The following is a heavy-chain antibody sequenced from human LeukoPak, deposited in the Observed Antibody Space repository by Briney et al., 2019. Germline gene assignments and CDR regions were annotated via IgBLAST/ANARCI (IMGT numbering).Heavy chain of an antibody. J-gene: IGHJ5*02. CDR2: IIPILGIA. Sequence: SVKVSCKASGGTFSSYAISWVRQAPGQGLEWMGRIIPILGIANYAQKFQGRVTITADKSTSTAYMELSSLRSEDTAVYYCASTRITIFGVVSINWFDPWGQGTLVTVSS. CDR3: ASTRITIFGVVSINWFDP. D-gene: IGHD3-3*01. CDR1: GGTFSSYA. V-gene: IGHV1-69*04.